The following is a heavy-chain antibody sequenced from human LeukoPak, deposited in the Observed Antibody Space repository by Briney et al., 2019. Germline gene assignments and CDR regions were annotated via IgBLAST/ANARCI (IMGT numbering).Heavy chain of an antibody. Sequence: SESLSLTFSVSGGSIRSYYCGWIRQPPGKGLEWIGYIYYSGNTNYNPSLKSRVNISVDTSKNQFSLRLSSVTAADTAVYYCARTSIAAAGTIDDWGQGTLVTVSS. CDR3: ARTSIAAAGTIDD. D-gene: IGHD6-13*01. CDR2: IYYSGNT. CDR1: GGSIRSYY. J-gene: IGHJ4*02. V-gene: IGHV4-59*08.